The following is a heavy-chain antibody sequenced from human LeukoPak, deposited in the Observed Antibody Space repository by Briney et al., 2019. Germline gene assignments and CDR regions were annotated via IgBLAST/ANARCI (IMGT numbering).Heavy chain of an antibody. J-gene: IGHJ4*02. D-gene: IGHD5-24*01. Sequence: GGSLRLSCAASGFTFSSYSMNWVRQAPGKGLEWVSVIYSGGSTYYADSVKGRFTISRDNSKNTLYLQMNSLRAEDTAVYYCARAQRWLQFALDYWGQGTLVTVSS. CDR1: GFTFSSYS. CDR2: IYSGGST. V-gene: IGHV3-53*01. CDR3: ARAQRWLQFALDY.